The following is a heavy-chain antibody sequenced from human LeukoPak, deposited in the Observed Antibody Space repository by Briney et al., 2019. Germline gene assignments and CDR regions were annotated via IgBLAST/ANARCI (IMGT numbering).Heavy chain of an antibody. D-gene: IGHD3-10*01. CDR3: ARGPLTYYGSGSFHPLGY. J-gene: IGHJ4*02. Sequence: PSETLSLTCAVYGGSFSCYYWSWIRQPPGKGLEWIGEINHSGSTNYNPSLKSRVTISVDTSKNQFSLKLSSVTAADTAVYYCARGPLTYYGSGSFHPLGYWGQGTLVTVSS. CDR1: GGSFSCYY. V-gene: IGHV4-34*01. CDR2: INHSGST.